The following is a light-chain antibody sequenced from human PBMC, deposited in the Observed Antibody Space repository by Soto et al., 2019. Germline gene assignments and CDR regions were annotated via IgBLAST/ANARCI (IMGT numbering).Light chain of an antibody. CDR2: GAS. J-gene: IGKJ5*01. V-gene: IGKV3-20*01. CDR3: QQYGSSRIT. Sequence: EIALTQSPATLSLSPGDRATLSCRASQSLSTYLAWYQQRPGQAPRLLIYGASSRATGIPDRFSGSGSGTDFTLTISRLDPEDFAVYYCQQYGSSRITFGQGTRLEI. CDR1: QSLSTY.